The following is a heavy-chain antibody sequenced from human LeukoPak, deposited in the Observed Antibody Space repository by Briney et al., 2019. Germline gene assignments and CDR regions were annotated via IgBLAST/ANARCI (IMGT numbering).Heavy chain of an antibody. CDR3: ASRRPYYYDNNWFDP. Sequence: SETLSLTCTVSGGSISSSSYYWGWIRQPPGKGLEWIGSIYYSGSTYYNPSLKSRVTISVDTSKNQFSLKLSSVTAADTAVYYCASRRPYYYDNNWFDPWGQGTLVTVSS. CDR1: GGSISSSSYY. CDR2: IYYSGST. D-gene: IGHD3-22*01. V-gene: IGHV4-39*01. J-gene: IGHJ5*02.